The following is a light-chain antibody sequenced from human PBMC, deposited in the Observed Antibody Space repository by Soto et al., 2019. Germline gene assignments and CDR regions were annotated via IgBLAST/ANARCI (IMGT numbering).Light chain of an antibody. V-gene: IGLV2-8*01. J-gene: IGLJ1*01. Sequence: QSALTQPPSASGSPGQSVAISCTGTSSDVGGYNYVSWYQLHPGKAPKLMIYEVNLRPSGVPDRFSGSKSGNTASLTVSGLRAEYEADYYCSSYAGSNNYVFGTGTKLTVL. CDR1: SSDVGGYNY. CDR2: EVN. CDR3: SSYAGSNNYV.